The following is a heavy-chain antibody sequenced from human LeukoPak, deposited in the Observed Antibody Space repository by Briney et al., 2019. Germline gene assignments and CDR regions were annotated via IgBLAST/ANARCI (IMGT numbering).Heavy chain of an antibody. J-gene: IGHJ5*02. D-gene: IGHD1-7*01. CDR2: IYSGGST. Sequence: PGGSLRLSCAASGFTVSSSYMNWVRQAPGKGLEWVSVIYSGGSTYYADSVKGRFTISRDNSKNTLYLQMNGLRAEHTAVYYCARDSNFDWFDPWGQGTLVTVSS. CDR3: ARDSNFDWFDP. CDR1: GFTVSSSY. V-gene: IGHV3-66*01.